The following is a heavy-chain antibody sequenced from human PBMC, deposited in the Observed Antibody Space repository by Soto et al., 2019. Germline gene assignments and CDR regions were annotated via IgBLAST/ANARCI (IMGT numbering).Heavy chain of an antibody. J-gene: IGHJ5*02. V-gene: IGHV4-59*01. CDR2: IYYSGST. CDR3: ARVSITMVRGVSRFDP. D-gene: IGHD3-10*01. Sequence: SETLSLTCTVSGGSISSYYWSWIRQPPGKGLEWIGYIYYSGSTNYNPSLKSRVTISVDTSKNQFSLKLSSVTAADTAVYYCARVSITMVRGVSRFDPWGQGTLVTVSS. CDR1: GGSISSYY.